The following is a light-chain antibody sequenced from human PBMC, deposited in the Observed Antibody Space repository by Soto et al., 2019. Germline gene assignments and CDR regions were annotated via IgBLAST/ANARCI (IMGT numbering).Light chain of an antibody. Sequence: IQMTQSPSSLSASVGDRVTITCRASQTITTYLNWYQQRPGKAPKLLIYKASHLENGVPSRFSGSGSGTEFTLTISSLQPGDFATYYCQHYNTYPWTFGQGTKVDIK. J-gene: IGKJ1*01. CDR2: KAS. V-gene: IGKV1-5*03. CDR1: QTITTY. CDR3: QHYNTYPWT.